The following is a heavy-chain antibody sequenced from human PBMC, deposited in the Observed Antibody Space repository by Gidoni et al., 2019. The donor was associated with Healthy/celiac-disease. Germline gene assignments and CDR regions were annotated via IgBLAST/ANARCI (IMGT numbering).Heavy chain of an antibody. V-gene: IGHV3-11*01. CDR1: GFTFSDYS. D-gene: IGHD1-26*01. J-gene: IGHJ6*02. CDR2: IRSSGSTI. Sequence: QVQLVESGGGLVKPGGSMRLACAASGFTFSDYSMSWIRQAPGKGLDWVSYIRSSGSTIYYADSVKGRFTISRDNAKNSLYLQMNSLRAEDTAVYYCARVPYSGSYALWYYGMDVWCQGTTVTVSS. CDR3: ARVPYSGSYALWYYGMDV.